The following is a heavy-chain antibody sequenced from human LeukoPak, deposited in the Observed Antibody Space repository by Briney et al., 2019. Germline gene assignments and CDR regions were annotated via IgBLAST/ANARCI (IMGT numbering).Heavy chain of an antibody. J-gene: IGHJ4*02. CDR1: SGSISSYY. D-gene: IGHD6-13*01. Sequence: SETLSLTCTVSSGSISSYYWSWIRQPPGKGLEWIGYIYYSGSTNYNPSLKSRVSISVDTSKNQFSLKLSSVTAADAAVYYCARGVAAVDYWGQGTLVTVSS. V-gene: IGHV4-59*01. CDR2: IYYSGST. CDR3: ARGVAAVDY.